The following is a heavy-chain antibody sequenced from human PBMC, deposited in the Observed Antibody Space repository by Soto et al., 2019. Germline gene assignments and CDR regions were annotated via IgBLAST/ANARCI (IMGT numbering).Heavy chain of an antibody. J-gene: IGHJ6*02. Sequence: QVQLVQSGAEVKKPGSSVKVSCKACGGAFSDYAFSWVRQAPGQGLEWLEGIMPIFRAPDYAQKFQGRVTITADEFTRTAYMEMNSLRSEDTAVYYCASWLKGPDIANYYNGMDVWGQRTMVTVS. CDR3: ASWLKGPDIANYYNGMDV. CDR2: IMPIFRAP. CDR1: GGAFSDYA. V-gene: IGHV1-69*12. D-gene: IGHD2-15*01.